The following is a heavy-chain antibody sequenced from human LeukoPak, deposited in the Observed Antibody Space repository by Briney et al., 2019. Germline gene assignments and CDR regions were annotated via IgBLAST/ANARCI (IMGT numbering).Heavy chain of an antibody. V-gene: IGHV3-48*03. CDR3: AELGITMIGGV. Sequence: GGSLRLSCAASGFTFSSYEMNWVRQAPGKGLEWVSYISSSGSTIYYADSVKGGLTISRDNAKNSLYLQMNSLRAEDTAVYYCAELGITMIGGVWGKGTTVTISS. CDR1: GFTFSSYE. D-gene: IGHD3-10*02. CDR2: ISSSGSTI. J-gene: IGHJ6*04.